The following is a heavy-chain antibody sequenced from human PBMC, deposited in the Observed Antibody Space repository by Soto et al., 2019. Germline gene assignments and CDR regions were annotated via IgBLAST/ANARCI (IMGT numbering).Heavy chain of an antibody. D-gene: IGHD2-2*01. CDR1: GYTFTSYG. Sequence: QVQLVQSGAEVKKPGASVKVSCKASGYTFTSYGISWVRQAPGQGLEWMGWISAYNGNTNYAQKLQGRVTMTTDTSTSTAYMELRSLRSDDTAVYYCARDLYCSSTSFYPPYYYYYMDVWGKGTTVTVSS. CDR3: ARDLYCSSTSFYPPYYYYYMDV. CDR2: ISAYNGNT. J-gene: IGHJ6*03. V-gene: IGHV1-18*01.